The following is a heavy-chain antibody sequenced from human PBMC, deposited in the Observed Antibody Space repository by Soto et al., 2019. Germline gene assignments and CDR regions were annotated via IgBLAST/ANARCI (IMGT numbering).Heavy chain of an antibody. CDR3: ARAQTAMVWPVDY. Sequence: GASVKVSCKASGYTFTGCYMHWVRQAPGQGLEWMGWINPNSGGTNYAQKFQGWVTMTKDTSINTAYMELSSLRSEDTAVYYCARAQTAMVWPVDYWGQGTLVTVSS. D-gene: IGHD5-18*01. CDR2: INPNSGGT. CDR1: GYTFTGCY. J-gene: IGHJ4*02. V-gene: IGHV1-2*04.